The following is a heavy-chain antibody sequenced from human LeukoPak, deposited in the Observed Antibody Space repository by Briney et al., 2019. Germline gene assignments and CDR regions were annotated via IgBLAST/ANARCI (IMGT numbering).Heavy chain of an antibody. J-gene: IGHJ5*02. CDR1: GGSISSYY. CDR3: ARDSGYDLNCFDP. CDR2: IYTSGNT. V-gene: IGHV4-4*07. Sequence: ASETLSLTCTVSGGSISSYYWSWIRQPAGKGLEWIGRIYTSGNTNYNPSLESRVTMSLDTSRNQFSLKLGSVTAADTAVYYCARDSGYDLNCFDPWGQGTLVTVSS. D-gene: IGHD5-12*01.